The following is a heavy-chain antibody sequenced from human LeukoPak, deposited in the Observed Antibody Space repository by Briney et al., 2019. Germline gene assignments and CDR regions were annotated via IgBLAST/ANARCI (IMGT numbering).Heavy chain of an antibody. Sequence: PGGSLRLSCAASGFTFSSYAMSWVRQAPGKGLEWVSAISGSGGSTYYADSVKGRFTISRVNSKNTLYLQMNSLRAEDTAVYYCAKDRLLYYYDSSGYSFGYWGQGTLVTVSS. V-gene: IGHV3-23*01. D-gene: IGHD3-22*01. CDR3: AKDRLLYYYDSSGYSFGY. CDR1: GFTFSSYA. CDR2: ISGSGGST. J-gene: IGHJ4*02.